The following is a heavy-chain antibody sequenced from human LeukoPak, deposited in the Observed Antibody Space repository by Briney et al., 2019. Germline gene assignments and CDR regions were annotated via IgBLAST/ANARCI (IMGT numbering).Heavy chain of an antibody. CDR3: ARDSDCSSTRCYGYYYYYMDV. V-gene: IGHV3-21*01. Sequence: PGGSLRLSCAASGFTFSSYGMNWVRQAPGKGLEWVSSISSGSTYTYYADSVKGRFTISRDNAKNSLYLQMNSLRAEDTAVYYCARDSDCSSTRCYGYYYYYMDVWGKGTTVTVSS. CDR2: ISSGSTYT. D-gene: IGHD2-2*01. J-gene: IGHJ6*03. CDR1: GFTFSSYG.